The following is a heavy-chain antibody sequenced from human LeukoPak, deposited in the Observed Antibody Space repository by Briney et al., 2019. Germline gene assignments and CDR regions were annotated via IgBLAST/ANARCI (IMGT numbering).Heavy chain of an antibody. CDR3: ARDRYGDFEDY. Sequence: PSETLSLTCAVSGYSISSGYYWGWIRQPPGKGLEWIGSIYHSGSTYYNPSLKSRVTISVDTSKNQFSLRLNSVTAADTAMYYCARDRYGDFEDYWGQGTLVTVSS. V-gene: IGHV4-38-2*01. CDR2: IYHSGST. J-gene: IGHJ4*02. D-gene: IGHD4-17*01. CDR1: GYSISSGYY.